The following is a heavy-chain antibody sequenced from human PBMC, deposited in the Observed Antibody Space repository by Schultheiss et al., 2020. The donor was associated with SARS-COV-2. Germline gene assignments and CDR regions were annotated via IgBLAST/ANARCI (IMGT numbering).Heavy chain of an antibody. CDR2: IYTSGST. D-gene: IGHD3-10*01. Sequence: SETLSLTCTVSGGSISSYYWSWIRQPAGKGLEWIGRIYTSGSTNYNPSLKSRVTISVDTSKNQFSLKLSSVTAADTAVYYCARANYYGSGSYYSNRARYYYYGMDVWGQGTTVTVSS. CDR1: GGSISSYY. J-gene: IGHJ6*02. CDR3: ARANYYGSGSYYSNRARYYYYGMDV. V-gene: IGHV4-4*07.